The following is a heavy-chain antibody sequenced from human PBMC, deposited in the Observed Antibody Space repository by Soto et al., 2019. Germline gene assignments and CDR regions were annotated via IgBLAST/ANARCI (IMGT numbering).Heavy chain of an antibody. J-gene: IGHJ6*02. V-gene: IGHV4-30-4*01. CDR3: ARTAGSFDYGDYGPEGMDV. CDR1: DGSISSGDYY. D-gene: IGHD4-17*01. Sequence: PSETLSLTYTVSDGSISSGDYYWSWIRRPPGKGLEWIGYIYYSGSTYYNPSLKSRVTISVDTSKNQFSLKLSSVTAADTAVYYCARTAGSFDYGDYGPEGMDVWGQGTTVTVSS. CDR2: IYYSGST.